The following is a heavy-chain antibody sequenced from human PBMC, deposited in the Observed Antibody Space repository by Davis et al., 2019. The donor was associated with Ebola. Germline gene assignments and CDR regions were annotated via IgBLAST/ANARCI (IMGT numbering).Heavy chain of an antibody. V-gene: IGHV4-59*11. CDR1: GASISSHY. CDR2: IYDSGCT. J-gene: IGHJ4*02. CDR3: ARVCWYDSSAYSYLDS. Sequence: PSETLSLTCTVSGASISSHYWSWIRQPPGKGLEWIGYIYDSGCTNYNPSLKSRVTISVDTSKNQFSLNLSSVTAADTAVYYCARVCWYDSSAYSYLDSWGQGALVTVSS. D-gene: IGHD3-22*01.